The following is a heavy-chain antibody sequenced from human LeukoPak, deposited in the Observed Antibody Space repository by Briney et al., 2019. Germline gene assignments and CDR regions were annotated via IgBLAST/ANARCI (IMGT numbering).Heavy chain of an antibody. D-gene: IGHD3-10*01. CDR3: ARYWFGELSLGMDV. V-gene: IGHV1-69*13. CDR1: GGTFSSYA. Sequence: SVKVSCKASGGTFSSYAISWVRQAPGQGLEWMGGIIPIFGTANYAQKFQGRVTITADESTSTACMELSSLRSEDTAVYYCARYWFGELSLGMDVWGKGTTVTVSS. J-gene: IGHJ6*04. CDR2: IIPIFGTA.